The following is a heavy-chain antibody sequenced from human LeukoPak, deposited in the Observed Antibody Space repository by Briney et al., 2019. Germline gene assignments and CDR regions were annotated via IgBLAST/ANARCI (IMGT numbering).Heavy chain of an antibody. J-gene: IGHJ5*02. CDR3: ARDLQLWFDP. D-gene: IGHD5-24*01. Sequence: TASETLSLTCAVYGGSFSGYYWSWIRQPPGKGLEWIGEINHSGSTNYNPSLKSRVTISVDTSKNQFSLKLNSVTAADTAVYYCARDLQLWFDPWGQGTLVTVSS. CDR2: INHSGST. V-gene: IGHV4-34*01. CDR1: GGSFSGYY.